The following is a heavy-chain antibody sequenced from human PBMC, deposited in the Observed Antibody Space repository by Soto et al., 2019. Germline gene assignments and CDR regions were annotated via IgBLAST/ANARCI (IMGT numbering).Heavy chain of an antibody. V-gene: IGHV3-74*01. D-gene: IGHD6-19*01. CDR3: ARAMAYSSGWSPGY. J-gene: IGHJ4*02. CDR2: INGDGSST. Sequence: EVQLVESGGGLVQPGGSLRLSCAASGLTFSGYWMHWVRQAPGKGLVWVARINGDGSSTSYADSVKGRFTISRDNGKNTLYLQTNSLRADDTAVYYCARAMAYSSGWSPGYWGQGTLVTVSS. CDR1: GLTFSGYW.